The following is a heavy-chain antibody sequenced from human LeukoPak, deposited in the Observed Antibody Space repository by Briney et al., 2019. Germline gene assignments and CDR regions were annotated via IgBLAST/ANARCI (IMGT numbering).Heavy chain of an antibody. CDR2: MYYSGST. J-gene: IGHJ5*02. CDR1: GGSISSGSYS. D-gene: IGHD2-15*01. V-gene: IGHV4-30-4*07. CDR3: ARGEGYCSGGSCYSRAENWFDP. Sequence: SETLSLTCAVSGGSISSGSYSWNWIRQPPGEGLEWIGYMYYSGSTYYNPSLKSRVTISVDTSKNQFSLKLSSVTAADTAVYYCARGEGYCSGGSCYSRAENWFDPWGQGTLVTVSS.